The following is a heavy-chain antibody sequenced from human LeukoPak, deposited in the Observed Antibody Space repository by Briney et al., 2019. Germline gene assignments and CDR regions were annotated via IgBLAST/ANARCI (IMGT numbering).Heavy chain of an antibody. J-gene: IGHJ4*02. CDR3: ARDPLVGATHFDY. Sequence: SETLSLTCAVYGGSFSGYYWSWIRQPPGKGLEWIGEINHSGSTNYNPSLKSRVTISVDTSKNQFSLKPSSVTAADTAVYYCARDPLVGATHFDYWGQGTLVTVSS. CDR1: GGSFSGYY. V-gene: IGHV4-34*01. D-gene: IGHD1-26*01. CDR2: INHSGST.